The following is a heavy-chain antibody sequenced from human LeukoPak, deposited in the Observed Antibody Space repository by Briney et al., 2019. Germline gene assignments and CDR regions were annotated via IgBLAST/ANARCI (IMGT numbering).Heavy chain of an antibody. V-gene: IGHV3-21*01. CDR3: GRVGGRSKAAKGDAFDI. CDR1: GFTFSSYS. D-gene: IGHD6-6*01. Sequence: GGSLRLSCAASGFTFSSYSVNWVRQAPGKGLEWVSSISSGSTYMYYADSVKGRFTISRDNAQNSMYLQMNSLRAEDTAVYYCGRVGGRSKAAKGDAFDIWGQGTMVVVSS. J-gene: IGHJ3*02. CDR2: ISSGSTYM.